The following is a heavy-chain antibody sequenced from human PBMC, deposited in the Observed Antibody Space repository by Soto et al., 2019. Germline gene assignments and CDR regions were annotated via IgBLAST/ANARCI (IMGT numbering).Heavy chain of an antibody. J-gene: IGHJ4*02. D-gene: IGHD4-4*01. CDR2: IYYSGST. Sequence: PSETLSLTCTVSGGSISTSSYHWAWIRQPPGKGLEWIASIYYSGSTYYNPSLKSRVTISVDRSKNQFSLKLSSVTAADTAVYYCARGMTTVTTLDYWGQGTLVTVSS. CDR3: ARGMTTVTTLDY. CDR1: GGSISTSSYH. V-gene: IGHV4-39*07.